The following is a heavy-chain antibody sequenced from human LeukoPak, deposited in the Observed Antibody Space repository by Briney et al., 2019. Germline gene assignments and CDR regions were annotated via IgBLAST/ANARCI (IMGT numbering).Heavy chain of an antibody. V-gene: IGHV1-69*01. CDR1: GGTFSSYA. D-gene: IGHD3-22*01. CDR2: IIPIFGTA. CDR3: AIDYYDSSGYYYVFAY. J-gene: IGHJ4*02. Sequence: SVKVSCKASGGTFSSYAISWVRQAPGQGLEWMGGIIPIFGTANYAQKFQGRVTITADESTSTAYMELRSLRSDDTAVYYCAIDYYDSSGYYYVFAYWGQGTLVTVSS.